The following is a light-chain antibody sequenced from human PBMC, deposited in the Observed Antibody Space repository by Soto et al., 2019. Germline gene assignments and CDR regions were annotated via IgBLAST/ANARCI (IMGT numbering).Light chain of an antibody. V-gene: IGKV1-39*01. J-gene: IGKJ3*01. CDR3: QQSYSTLIT. Sequence: DIQMTQSPSSLSASVGDRVTITCRASQSISSYLNWYQQKPGKAPKLLIYAASSLRSGVPSRFSGSGSGTDFTLTISSLQPEDFATYYCQQSYSTLITFGPATKVDIK. CDR2: AAS. CDR1: QSISSY.